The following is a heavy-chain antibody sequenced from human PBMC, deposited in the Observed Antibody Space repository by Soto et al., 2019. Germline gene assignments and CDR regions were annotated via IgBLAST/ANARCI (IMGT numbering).Heavy chain of an antibody. Sequence: PSETLSLTCTVSGGSISSYYWSWIRQPPGKGLEWIGYIYNSGSTNYNPSLKSRVTISVDTSKNQFSLKVNSVTAADTAVYYCARDHPHSYGVYYFDYWGQGTPVTVSS. D-gene: IGHD5-18*01. CDR2: IYNSGST. CDR1: GGSISSYY. CDR3: ARDHPHSYGVYYFDY. J-gene: IGHJ4*02. V-gene: IGHV4-59*01.